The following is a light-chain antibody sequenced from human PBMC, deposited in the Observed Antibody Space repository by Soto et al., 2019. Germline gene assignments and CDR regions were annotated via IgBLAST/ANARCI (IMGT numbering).Light chain of an antibody. V-gene: IGKV3-20*01. CDR1: QSVSSSY. Sequence: EIVMTQSPGTLSLSPGERATLSCRDSQSVSSSYLVWYQQKPGQAPRLLISGASSRATGIPDRFSGSGSGTDFTLTISRLEPEDFAVYYCQQHTSSPHMYTFGQGTKLEIK. J-gene: IGKJ2*01. CDR3: QQHTSSPHMYT. CDR2: GAS.